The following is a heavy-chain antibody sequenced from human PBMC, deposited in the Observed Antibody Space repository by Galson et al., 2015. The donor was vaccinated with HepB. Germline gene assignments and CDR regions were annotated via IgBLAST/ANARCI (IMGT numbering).Heavy chain of an antibody. J-gene: IGHJ5*02. D-gene: IGHD3-22*01. V-gene: IGHV3-30*18. CDR3: AKDREGWKVVVITTHWFDP. CDR2: ISYDGSNK. Sequence: SLRLSCAASGFTFSSYGMHWVRQAPGKGLEWVAVISYDGSNKYYADSVKGRFTISRDNSKNTLYLQMNSLRAEDTAMYYCAKDREGWKVVVITTHWFDPWGQGTLVTVSS. CDR1: GFTFSSYG.